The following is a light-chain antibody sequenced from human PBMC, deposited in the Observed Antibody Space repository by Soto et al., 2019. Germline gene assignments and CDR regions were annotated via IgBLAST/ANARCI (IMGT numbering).Light chain of an antibody. Sequence: QSALTQPASVSGSPGQSITISCTGTSSDVGGYNFVSWYQQHPGKAPKLMLYDVSNRPAGVSNRVSGYKSGNTASLTISGLQAEDEADYSGSSYTSSRTLIFGPGTKLTVL. CDR2: DVS. CDR3: SSYTSSRTLI. CDR1: SSDVGGYNF. J-gene: IGLJ1*01. V-gene: IGLV2-14*01.